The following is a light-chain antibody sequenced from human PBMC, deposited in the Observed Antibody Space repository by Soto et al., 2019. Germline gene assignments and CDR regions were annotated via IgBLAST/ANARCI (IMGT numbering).Light chain of an antibody. CDR1: QSVSND. CDR2: GAS. J-gene: IGKJ1*01. V-gene: IGKV3D-15*01. CDR3: QQYNSWPET. Sequence: IVMTQSPATLSVSPGGRATLSCRASQSVSNDLAWYQQKPGQAPRLLIYGASSRATGIPDRFRGSGSGTDFTLTISRLEPEDFAVYYCQQYNSWPETFGQGTKVDIK.